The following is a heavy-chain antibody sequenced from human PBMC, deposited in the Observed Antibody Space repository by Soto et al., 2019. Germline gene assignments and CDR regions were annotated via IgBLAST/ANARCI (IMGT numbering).Heavy chain of an antibody. CDR3: ARWIQLWSWDY. V-gene: IGHV3-23*01. D-gene: IGHD5-18*01. CDR2: ISGSGGST. Sequence: EVQLLESGGGLVQPGGSLRLSCAASGFTFSSYAMSWVRQAPGKGLEWVSAISGSGGSTFYADSVKGRFTISRDNSKNTLYLKMNSLRAEDTAVYYCARWIQLWSWDYWGQGTLVTVSS. J-gene: IGHJ4*02. CDR1: GFTFSSYA.